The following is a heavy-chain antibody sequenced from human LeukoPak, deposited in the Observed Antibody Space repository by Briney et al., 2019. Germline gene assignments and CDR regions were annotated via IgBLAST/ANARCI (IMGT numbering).Heavy chain of an antibody. CDR1: GYTFTSYG. D-gene: IGHD3-3*01. J-gene: IGHJ6*03. CDR3: ARGSDDFWSGYPFNYMDV. Sequence: ASVKVSCMASGYTFTSYGISWVRQAPGQGLEWMGWISAYNGNTNYAQKLQGRVTMTTDTSTSTAYMELRSLRSDDTAVYYCARGSDDFWSGYPFNYMDVWGKGTTVTVSS. V-gene: IGHV1-18*01. CDR2: ISAYNGNT.